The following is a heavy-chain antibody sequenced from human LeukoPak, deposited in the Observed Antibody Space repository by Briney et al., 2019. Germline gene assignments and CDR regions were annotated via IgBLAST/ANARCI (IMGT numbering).Heavy chain of an antibody. CDR1: GGSFSGYY. J-gene: IGHJ4*02. Sequence: SETLSLTCAVYGGSFSGYYWSWIRQPPGNGLEWIGEINHSGSTNYNPSLKSRVTISVDTSKNQFSLKLSSVTAADTAVYYCAREGNPKGLVPAAIDFRLDYWGQGTLVTVSS. CDR3: AREGNPKGLVPAAIDFRLDY. CDR2: INHSGST. V-gene: IGHV4-34*01. D-gene: IGHD2-2*01.